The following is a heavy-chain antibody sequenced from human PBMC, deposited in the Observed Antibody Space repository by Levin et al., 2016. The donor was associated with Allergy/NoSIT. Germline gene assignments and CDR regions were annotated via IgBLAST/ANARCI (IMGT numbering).Heavy chain of an antibody. CDR2: IDYSGST. Sequence: SETLSLTCTFSSGSISNYYWSWIRQPPGKGLEWIGYIDYSGSTDYNPSLRSRVTISIDTSKNQFSLKLRSVTAADTAVYYCAGQSETYYGPFDYWGQGTLVTVSS. J-gene: IGHJ4*02. D-gene: IGHD1-26*01. V-gene: IGHV4-59*01. CDR1: SGSISNYY. CDR3: AGQSETYYGPFDY.